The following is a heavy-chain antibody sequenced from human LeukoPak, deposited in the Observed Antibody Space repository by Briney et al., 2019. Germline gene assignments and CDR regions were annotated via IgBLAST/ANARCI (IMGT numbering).Heavy chain of an antibody. CDR2: INHSGST. V-gene: IGHV4-34*01. Sequence: PSETLSLTCAVYGGSFSGYYWSWLRQPPGKGLEWIGEINHSGSTNYNPSLKSRVTISVDTSKNQFSLKLSSVTAADTAVYYCARDADSSGWRVNWFDPWGQGTLVTVSS. CDR3: ARDADSSGWRVNWFDP. D-gene: IGHD6-19*01. CDR1: GGSFSGYY. J-gene: IGHJ5*02.